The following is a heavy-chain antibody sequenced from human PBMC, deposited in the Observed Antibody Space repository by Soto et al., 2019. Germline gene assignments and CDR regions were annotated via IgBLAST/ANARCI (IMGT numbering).Heavy chain of an antibody. CDR3: ARRPAFEYSSSSSFDS. V-gene: IGHV3-7*01. CDR1: GFSFSNYW. CDR2: IKPDGSQK. D-gene: IGHD6-6*01. J-gene: IGHJ4*02. Sequence: PGGSLRLSCAASGFSFSNYWMNWVRQAPGKGLEWVAVIKPDGSQKYYVDSVKGRFTISRDNTKNSLYLQMSSLRADDTAVYFCARRPAFEYSSSSSFDSWGQGTLVTVSS.